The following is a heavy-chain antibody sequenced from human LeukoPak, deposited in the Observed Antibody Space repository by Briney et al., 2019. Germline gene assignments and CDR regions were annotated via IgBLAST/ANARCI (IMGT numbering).Heavy chain of an antibody. J-gene: IGHJ5*02. Sequence: PGGSLRLSCAASGFTFSNYAIHWVRQAPGKGLEWVSYISRSSSTIYYADSVKGRFTISRDNAKNSLYLQMNSLRAEDTAVYYCARDRHYDSSVFNPWGQGTLVTVSS. V-gene: IGHV3-48*01. D-gene: IGHD3-22*01. CDR1: GFTFSNYA. CDR3: ARDRHYDSSVFNP. CDR2: ISRSSSTI.